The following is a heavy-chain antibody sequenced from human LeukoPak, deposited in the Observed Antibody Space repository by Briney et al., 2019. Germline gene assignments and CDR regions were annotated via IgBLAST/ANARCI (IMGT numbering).Heavy chain of an antibody. D-gene: IGHD4-17*01. Sequence: SETLSLTCAVSGGSISSSNWWSWVRQPPGKGLEWIGSIYYSGSTYYNPSLKSRVTISVDTSKNQFSLKLSSVTAADTAVYYCARDRWGDGDYVVEYWGQGTLVTVSS. CDR3: ARDRWGDGDYVVEY. CDR1: GGSISSSNW. V-gene: IGHV4-4*02. CDR2: IYYSGST. J-gene: IGHJ4*02.